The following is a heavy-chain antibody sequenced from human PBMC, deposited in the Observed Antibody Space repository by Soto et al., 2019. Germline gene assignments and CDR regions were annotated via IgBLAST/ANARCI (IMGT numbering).Heavy chain of an antibody. CDR1: GFTFSSYG. V-gene: IGHV3-33*01. CDR2: IWYDGSNK. J-gene: IGHJ6*02. D-gene: IGHD6-6*01. CDR3: ARALDGMDV. Sequence: QVQLVESGGGVVQPGRSLRLSCAASGFTFSSYGMHWVRQAPGKGLGWVAVIWYDGSNKYYADSVKGRFTISRDNSKNTLYLQMNSLRAEDTAVYYCARALDGMDVWGQGTTVTVSS.